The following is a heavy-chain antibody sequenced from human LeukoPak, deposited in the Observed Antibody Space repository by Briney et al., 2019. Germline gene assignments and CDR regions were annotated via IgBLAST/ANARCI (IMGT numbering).Heavy chain of an antibody. CDR2: IYYSGST. D-gene: IGHD6-19*01. V-gene: IGHV4-39*07. CDR1: GGYISSSSYY. Sequence: SETLSLTCTVSGGYISSSSYYWGWIRQPPGKGLEWIGSIYYSGSTYYNPSLKSRVTISVDTSKNQFSLKLSSVTAADTAVYYCATPPAYRIGWDFDYWGQGTLVTVSS. J-gene: IGHJ4*02. CDR3: ATPPAYRIGWDFDY.